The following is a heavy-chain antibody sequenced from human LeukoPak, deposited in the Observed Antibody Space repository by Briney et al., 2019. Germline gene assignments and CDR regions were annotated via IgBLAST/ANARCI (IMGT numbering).Heavy chain of an antibody. CDR2: ISSSSSYI. Sequence: GGSLRLSCAASGFTFSSYSINCVRQAPGKGLEWVSSISSSSSYIYYADSVKGRFTISRDNAKNSLYLQMNSLRAEDTAVYYCARVFGLARLGAFDIWGQGTMVTVSS. CDR1: GFTFSSYS. CDR3: ARVFGLARLGAFDI. J-gene: IGHJ3*02. V-gene: IGHV3-21*01. D-gene: IGHD3-16*01.